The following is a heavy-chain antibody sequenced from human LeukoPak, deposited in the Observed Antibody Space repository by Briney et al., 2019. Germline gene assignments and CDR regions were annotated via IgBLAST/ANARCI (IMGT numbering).Heavy chain of an antibody. D-gene: IGHD4-17*01. CDR3: ARDPTLQHDYGDYRRWFDP. CDR1: GFTFSGSA. Sequence: GGSLKLSCAASGFTFSGSAMHWVRRASGKGLEWVGRIRSKANSYATAYAASVKGRFTISRDDSKNTAYLQMNSLKTEDTAVYYCARDPTLQHDYGDYRRWFDPWGQGTLVTVSS. J-gene: IGHJ5*02. V-gene: IGHV3-73*01. CDR2: IRSKANSYAT.